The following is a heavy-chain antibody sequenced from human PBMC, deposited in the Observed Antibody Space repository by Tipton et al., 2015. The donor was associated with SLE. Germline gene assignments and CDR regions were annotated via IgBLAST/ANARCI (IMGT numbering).Heavy chain of an antibody. J-gene: IGHJ5*02. Sequence: TLSLTCTVSGGSISSSNYYWGWIRQPPGKGLEWIGSIYYSGSTYYNPSLKSRVTISVDTSKNQFSLKLSSVTAADTAVYYCARDSRIGWFDPWGQGTLVTVSS. CDR3: ARDSRIGWFDP. CDR2: IYYSGST. D-gene: IGHD2-15*01. V-gene: IGHV4-39*07. CDR1: GGSISSSNYY.